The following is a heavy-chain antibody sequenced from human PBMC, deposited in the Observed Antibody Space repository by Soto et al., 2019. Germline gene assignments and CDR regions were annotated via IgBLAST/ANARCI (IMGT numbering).Heavy chain of an antibody. CDR2: IRSKAYGGTT. V-gene: IGHV3-49*03. Sequence: GGSLRLSCTASGFTFGDYAMSWFRQAPGKGLEWVGFIRSKAYGGTTEYAASVKGRFTISRDDSKSIAYLQMNSLKTEDTAVYYCTRSGYSYGRTTLGFDPWGQGTLVTVPQ. D-gene: IGHD5-18*01. CDR1: GFTFGDYA. J-gene: IGHJ5*02. CDR3: TRSGYSYGRTTLGFDP.